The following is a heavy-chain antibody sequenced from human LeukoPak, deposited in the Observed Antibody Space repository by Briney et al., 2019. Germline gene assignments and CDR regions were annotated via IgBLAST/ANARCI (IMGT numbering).Heavy chain of an antibody. Sequence: WASVKVSCKVSGYTLTELSMHWVRQAPGQGLEWMGWISAYNGDTHYAQSFQGRVTMTTDTSKSTAYMELRSLRSDDTAMYYCARRGGKNYGDYLLYYYYMDVWGKGTTVTVSS. CDR1: GYTLTELS. V-gene: IGHV1-18*01. CDR3: ARRGGKNYGDYLLYYYYMDV. D-gene: IGHD4-17*01. J-gene: IGHJ6*03. CDR2: ISAYNGDT.